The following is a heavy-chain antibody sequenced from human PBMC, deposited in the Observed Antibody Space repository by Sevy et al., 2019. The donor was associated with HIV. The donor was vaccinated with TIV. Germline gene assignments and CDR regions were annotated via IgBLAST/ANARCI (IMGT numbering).Heavy chain of an antibody. CDR1: GFTFSNYY. Sequence: GGSQRLSCAASGFTFSNYYMSWIRQAPGKGLEWVSYISSLSSYTNFADSVKGRFTISRDNAKNSLYLQMKSLRAEDTAVYYCAGGSGRYNDAFDIWGQGTMVTVSS. V-gene: IGHV3-11*06. CDR2: ISSLSSYT. D-gene: IGHD1-26*01. J-gene: IGHJ3*02. CDR3: AGGSGRYNDAFDI.